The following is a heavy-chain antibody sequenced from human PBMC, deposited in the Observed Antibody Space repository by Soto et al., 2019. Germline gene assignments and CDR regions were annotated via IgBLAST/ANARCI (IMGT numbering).Heavy chain of an antibody. V-gene: IGHV3-33*01. CDR2: VWHDGKTK. Sequence: SLLLSCGASGFTFSNYRMHWVRQAPGKGLEWVAVVWHDGKTKYYADSVEGRFTISRDNSRNTLFLQMNSLRAEDTAVYHCARDRGSDDPIDYWGQGTLVTGSA. CDR3: ARDRGSDDPIDY. D-gene: IGHD3-10*01. J-gene: IGHJ4*02. CDR1: GFTFSNYR.